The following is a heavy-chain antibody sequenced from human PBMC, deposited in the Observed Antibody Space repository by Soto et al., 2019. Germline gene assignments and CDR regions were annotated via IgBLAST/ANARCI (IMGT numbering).Heavy chain of an antibody. J-gene: IGHJ5*02. V-gene: IGHV4-30-2*01. CDR3: ARVPGP. Sequence: PSETLSLTCTVSGVSISSYSWSWIRQPPGKGLEWIGYIYHSGSTYYNPSLKSRVTISVDRSKNQFSLKLSSVTAADTAVYYCARVPGPWGQGTLVTVSS. D-gene: IGHD3-10*01. CDR1: GVSISSYS. CDR2: IYHSGST.